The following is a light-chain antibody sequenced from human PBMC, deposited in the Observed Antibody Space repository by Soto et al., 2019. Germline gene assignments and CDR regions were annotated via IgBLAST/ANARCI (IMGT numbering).Light chain of an antibody. J-gene: IGKJ1*01. CDR2: GAS. Sequence: EIVMKQSPATLSVSPGERATLSCRASQSVSSNLAWYQQKPGQAARLLIYGASTRATGIPARFSGSGSGTEFTRTISSLQSEDFAVYYCQQYNNWPPWTFGQGTKVEIK. V-gene: IGKV3-15*01. CDR1: QSVSSN. CDR3: QQYNNWPPWT.